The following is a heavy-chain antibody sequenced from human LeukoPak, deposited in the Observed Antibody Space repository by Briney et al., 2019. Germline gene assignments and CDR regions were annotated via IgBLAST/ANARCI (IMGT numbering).Heavy chain of an antibody. CDR1: GGSISSGSYY. D-gene: IGHD2-15*01. CDR3: ARDFNRRGVVVVAATQNWFDP. V-gene: IGHV4-61*02. J-gene: IGHJ5*02. Sequence: SETLALTCTVSGGSISSGSYYWSWIRQPAGKGLEWIGRIYTSGSTNYNPSLKSRVTISVDTSKNQFSLKLSSVTAADTAVYYGARDFNRRGVVVVAATQNWFDPWGQGTLVTVSS. CDR2: IYTSGST.